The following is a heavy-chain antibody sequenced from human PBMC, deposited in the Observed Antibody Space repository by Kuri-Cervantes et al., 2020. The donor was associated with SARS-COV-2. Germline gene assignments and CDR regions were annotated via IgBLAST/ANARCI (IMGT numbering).Heavy chain of an antibody. CDR2: IHHAVGT. J-gene: IGHJ6*03. CDR3: ARQYVLRHLEWSREMRSTYYMDV. CDR1: GGSVSGYY. V-gene: IGHV4-34*01. Sequence: SETLSLTCAVYGGSVSGYYWSWIRQPPGKGLEWIGEIHHAVGTYYNPSLNSRVTMSVDTSKNQFSLKVSSVTAADTAVYYCARQYVLRHLEWSREMRSTYYMDVWGKGTTVTVSS. D-gene: IGHD3-3*01.